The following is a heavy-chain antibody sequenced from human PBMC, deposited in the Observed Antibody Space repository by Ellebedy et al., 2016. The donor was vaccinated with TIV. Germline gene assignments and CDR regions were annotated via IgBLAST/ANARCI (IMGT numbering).Heavy chain of an antibody. J-gene: IGHJ5*01. D-gene: IGHD3-10*01. CDR2: ISYHGSDK. CDR1: GFNFNSYA. Sequence: PGGSLRLSCAASGFNFNSYALHWVRQAPGKGLEWVSLISYHGSDKYYADSVKGRFTISRDNSKNTLDLQMNNLRTEDTAVYYCARDPDAFGDQYFDLWGQGTLVNVSS. V-gene: IGHV3-30*04. CDR3: ARDPDAFGDQYFDL.